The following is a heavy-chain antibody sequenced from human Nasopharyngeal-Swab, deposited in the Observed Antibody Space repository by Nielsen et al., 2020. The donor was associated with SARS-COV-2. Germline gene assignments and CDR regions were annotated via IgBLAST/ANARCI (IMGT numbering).Heavy chain of an antibody. CDR2: INHSGST. CDR1: GGSFSGYY. J-gene: IGHJ6*02. Sequence: SETLSLTCAVYGGSFSGYYWSWIRQPPGKGLEWIGEINHSGSTNYNPSLKSRVTISVDTSKKQFSLKLSSVTAADTAVYYCARSPPRARPVYYYYGMDVWGQGTTVTVSS. D-gene: IGHD6-6*01. CDR3: ARSPPRARPVYYYYGMDV. V-gene: IGHV4-34*01.